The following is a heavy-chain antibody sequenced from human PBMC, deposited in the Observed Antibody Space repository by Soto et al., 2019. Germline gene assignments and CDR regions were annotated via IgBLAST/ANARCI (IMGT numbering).Heavy chain of an antibody. V-gene: IGHV3-23*01. D-gene: IGHD6-19*01. J-gene: IGHJ3*02. CDR1: GFAFSSYA. Sequence: PGGSLRLSCAASGFAFSSYAMSWVRQAPGKGLEWVSAISGNSGSTGYADSVKGRFTISRDNAKNSLYLQMNSLRAEDTALYYCAKEPQYSSGWYGNAFDIWGQGTMVTVS. CDR2: ISGNSGST. CDR3: AKEPQYSSGWYGNAFDI.